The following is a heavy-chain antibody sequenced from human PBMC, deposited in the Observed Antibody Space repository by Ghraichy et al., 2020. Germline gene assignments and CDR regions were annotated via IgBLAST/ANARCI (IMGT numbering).Heavy chain of an antibody. Sequence: SETLSLTCTVSGGSISSYYWSWIRQPPGKGLEWIGYIYYSGSTNYNPSLKSRVTISVDTSKNQFSLKLSSVTAADTAVYYCARGLLNNWNYPTAFDIWGQGTMVTVSS. J-gene: IGHJ3*02. CDR1: GGSISSYY. CDR3: ARGLLNNWNYPTAFDI. CDR2: IYYSGST. D-gene: IGHD1-7*01. V-gene: IGHV4-59*01.